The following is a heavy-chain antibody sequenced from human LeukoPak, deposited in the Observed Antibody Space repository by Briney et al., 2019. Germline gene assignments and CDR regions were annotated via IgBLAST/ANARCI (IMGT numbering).Heavy chain of an antibody. CDR1: GFSFRRYD. D-gene: IGHD1-26*01. J-gene: IGHJ5*02. CDR2: TSYDGTSE. V-gene: IGHV3-30*04. CDR3: ARAKGLAGSYLDNWFDP. Sequence: GTSLRLSCAASGFSFRRYDMHWVRQAPGKGLEWVAATSYDGTSELYADFVKGRFSISRDNSRNTLSLQMDTLRPDDTAIYYCARAKGLAGSYLDNWFDPWGQGTRVIVSS.